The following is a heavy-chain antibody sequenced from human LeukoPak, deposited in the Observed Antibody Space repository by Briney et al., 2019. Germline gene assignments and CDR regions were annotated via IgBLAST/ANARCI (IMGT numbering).Heavy chain of an antibody. V-gene: IGHV4-34*01. CDR2: INHGGST. CDR3: ARDPRYGMDV. J-gene: IGHJ6*02. Sequence: SETLSLTCAVYGGPFSGYYWSWIRQPPGKGLEWIGEINHGGSTNYNPSLKSRVTISVDTSKNQFALKLSSVTAADTAVYYCARDPRYGMDVWGQGTTVTVSS. CDR1: GGPFSGYY.